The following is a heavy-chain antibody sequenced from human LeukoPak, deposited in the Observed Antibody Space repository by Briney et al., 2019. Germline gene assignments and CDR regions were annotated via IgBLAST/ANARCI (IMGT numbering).Heavy chain of an antibody. Sequence: PSETLSLACAVSSGSISSTYWWTWVRQPPGKGLEWIGEIYHSGSTNYNPSLKSRLTISVDKSKNQFSLNLSSVTAADTAVYYCASSYWTGCHHFDFWGQGTLVTVSS. CDR1: SGSISSTYW. D-gene: IGHD3/OR15-3a*01. V-gene: IGHV4-4*02. CDR2: IYHSGST. CDR3: ASSYWTGCHHFDF. J-gene: IGHJ4*02.